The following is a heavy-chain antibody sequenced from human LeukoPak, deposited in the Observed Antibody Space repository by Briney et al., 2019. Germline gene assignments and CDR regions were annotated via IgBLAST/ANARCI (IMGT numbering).Heavy chain of an antibody. CDR1: GGSISSYY. CDR3: ARHRYSVAYYIDY. V-gene: IGHV4-59*08. D-gene: IGHD6-13*01. J-gene: IGHJ4*02. CDR2: IYYSGST. Sequence: SETLSLTCTVSGGSISSYYWSWIRQPPGKGLEWIGYIYYSGSTNYNPSLKSRVTISVDTSKNQFFLKLSSLTAADTAVYYCARHRYSVAYYIDYWGQGTLVSVSS.